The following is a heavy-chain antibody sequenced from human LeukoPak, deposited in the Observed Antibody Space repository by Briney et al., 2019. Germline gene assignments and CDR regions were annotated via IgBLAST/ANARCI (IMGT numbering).Heavy chain of an antibody. J-gene: IGHJ4*02. CDR2: FSSGGSA. CDR1: GGSISSSRYY. D-gene: IGHD1-7*01. V-gene: IGHV4-39*07. Sequence: NPSETLSLTCIVPGGSISSSRYYWAWIRQSPGKGLEWIGTFSSGGSAYYNPSLTSRVSISKDTSDNQFSLRLYSVTAADTAVYYCARKQTGTMYDVWGQGTQVTVSS. CDR3: ARKQTGTMYDV.